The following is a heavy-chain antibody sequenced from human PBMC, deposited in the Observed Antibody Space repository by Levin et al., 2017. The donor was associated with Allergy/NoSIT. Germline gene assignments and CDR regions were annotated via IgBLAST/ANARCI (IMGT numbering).Heavy chain of an antibody. D-gene: IGHD3-16*02. V-gene: IGHV3-48*02. CDR3: ARAPMITFGGVIVTPFDY. J-gene: IGHJ4*02. CDR1: GFTFSSYS. CDR2: ISSSSSTI. Sequence: ASVKVSCAASGFTFSSYSMNWVRQAPGKGLEWVSYISSSSSTIYYADSVKGRFTISRDNAKNSLYLQMNSLRDEDTAVYYCARAPMITFGGVIVTPFDYWGQGTLVTVSS.